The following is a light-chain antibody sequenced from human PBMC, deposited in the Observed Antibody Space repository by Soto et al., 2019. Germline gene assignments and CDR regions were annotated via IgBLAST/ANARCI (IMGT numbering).Light chain of an antibody. Sequence: DIPMTQSPSTLSASVGDRVTITCRASESISHRLAWYQRKPGKAPKLLIHKASSLESGVPSRFSGSGSGTEFTLTISSLQPDDFGTYYCQQYNILWTFGQGTTVEMK. CDR2: KAS. V-gene: IGKV1-5*03. J-gene: IGKJ1*01. CDR1: ESISHR. CDR3: QQYNILWT.